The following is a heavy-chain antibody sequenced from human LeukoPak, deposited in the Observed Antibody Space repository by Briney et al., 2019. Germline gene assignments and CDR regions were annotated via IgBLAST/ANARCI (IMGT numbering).Heavy chain of an antibody. CDR1: GGSFSGYY. CDR3: ARGPYCSGGSCFSTYFDY. J-gene: IGHJ4*02. CDR2: INHSGST. Sequence: SETLSLTCAVYGGSFSGYYWSWIRQPPGKGLEWIGEINHSGSTNYNPSLKSRVTISVDTSKNQFSPKLSSVTAADTAVYYCARGPYCSGGSCFSTYFDYWGQGTLVTVSS. V-gene: IGHV4-34*01. D-gene: IGHD2-15*01.